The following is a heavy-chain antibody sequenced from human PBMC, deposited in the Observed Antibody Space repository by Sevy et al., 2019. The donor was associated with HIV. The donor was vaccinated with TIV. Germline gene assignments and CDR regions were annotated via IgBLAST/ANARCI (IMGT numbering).Heavy chain of an antibody. V-gene: IGHV3-15*01. CDR1: GFTFSNAW. CDR2: IKSKTDGGTT. Sequence: GGSLRLSCAASGFTFSNAWMSWVRQAPGKGLEWVGRIKSKTDGGTTGYAAPVKGRFTISRDDSKNTMYLQMNSLKTEDTAVYYCTTRDPYYDILTGYYTDQFDYWGQGTLVTVSS. J-gene: IGHJ4*02. CDR3: TTRDPYYDILTGYYTDQFDY. D-gene: IGHD3-9*01.